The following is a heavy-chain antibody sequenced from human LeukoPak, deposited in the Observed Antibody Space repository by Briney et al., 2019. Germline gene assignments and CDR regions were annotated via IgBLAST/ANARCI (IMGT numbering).Heavy chain of an antibody. J-gene: IGHJ4*02. CDR2: INHGGST. CDR3: ARRRIRYYDSSGYYFDY. Sequence: SETLSLTCAVYGGSFSGDFWSWIRQSPGKGLEWIGEINHGGSTTYNPSLQSRVTISVDTSKNQFSLKLSSVTAADTAVYYCARRRIRYYDSSGYYFDYWGQGTLVTVSS. V-gene: IGHV4-34*01. D-gene: IGHD3-22*01. CDR1: GGSFSGDF.